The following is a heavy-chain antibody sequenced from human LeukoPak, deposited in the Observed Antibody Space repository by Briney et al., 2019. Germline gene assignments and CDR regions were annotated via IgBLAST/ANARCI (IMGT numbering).Heavy chain of an antibody. CDR3: AKGLYASSSDYLDY. CDR1: GFIFSSYA. CDR2: ISYDGSNT. V-gene: IGHV3-30*18. D-gene: IGHD6-6*01. J-gene: IGHJ4*02. Sequence: GGSLRVSCTGSGFIFSSYAMHWVRQAPGQGLEWVAVISYDGSNTYYADSVKGRFTISRDHSKNTLYLQMNSLRAEDTAVYYCAKGLYASSSDYLDYWGQGTLVTVSS.